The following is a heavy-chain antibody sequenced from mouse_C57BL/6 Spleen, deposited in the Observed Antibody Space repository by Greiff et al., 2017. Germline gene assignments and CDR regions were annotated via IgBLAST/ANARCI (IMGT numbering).Heavy chain of an antibody. Sequence: EVQLQQSGPELVKPGASVKISCKASGYTFTDYYMNWVKQSHGKSLEWIGDINPNNGGTSYNQTFKGKATLTVDKSSSTAYMGLRSLTSEDSAVYYCAREGKLGRGAYWGQGTLVTVSA. CDR2: INPNNGGT. CDR1: GYTFTDYY. J-gene: IGHJ3*01. CDR3: AREGKLGRGAY. D-gene: IGHD4-1*01. V-gene: IGHV1-26*01.